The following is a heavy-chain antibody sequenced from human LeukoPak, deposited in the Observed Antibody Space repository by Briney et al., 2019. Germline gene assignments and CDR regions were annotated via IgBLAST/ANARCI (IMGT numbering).Heavy chain of an antibody. V-gene: IGHV1-69*04. Sequence: ASVKVSCKASGGTFSSYAISWVRQAPGQGLEWIGRIIPILGIANYAQKFQGRVTITADKSTSTAYMELSSLRSEDTAVYYCARGDTMVRGDLHFDYWGQGTLVTVSS. CDR2: IIPILGIA. CDR3: ARGDTMVRGDLHFDY. D-gene: IGHD3-10*01. CDR1: GGTFSSYA. J-gene: IGHJ4*02.